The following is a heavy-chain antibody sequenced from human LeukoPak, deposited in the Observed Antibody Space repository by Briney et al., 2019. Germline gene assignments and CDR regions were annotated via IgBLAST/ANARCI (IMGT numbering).Heavy chain of an antibody. Sequence: PGGSLRLSCAASGFTFSGYGMHWVRQAPGKGLEWVAFIRYDGSNKYYADSVKGRFTISRDNSKNTLYLQMNSLRAEDTAVYYCATSGLSRFGFWGQGTLVTVSS. CDR2: IRYDGSNK. D-gene: IGHD2/OR15-2a*01. J-gene: IGHJ4*02. CDR1: GFTFSGYG. V-gene: IGHV3-30*02. CDR3: ATSGLSRFGF.